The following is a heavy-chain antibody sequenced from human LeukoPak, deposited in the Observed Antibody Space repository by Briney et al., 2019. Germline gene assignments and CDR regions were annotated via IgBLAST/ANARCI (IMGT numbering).Heavy chain of an antibody. J-gene: IGHJ4*02. V-gene: IGHV3-21*01. CDR1: GFTFNSSA. CDR2: ISSTSTYI. Sequence: PGGSLRLSCAASGFTFNSSAMTWVRQAPGKGLEWVSSISSTSTYIYYADSVKGRFTISRDNAKNSLYLQMNSLRAEDTAVYYCARDWSSPWYYFDYWGQGTLVTVS. CDR3: ARDWSSPWYYFDY.